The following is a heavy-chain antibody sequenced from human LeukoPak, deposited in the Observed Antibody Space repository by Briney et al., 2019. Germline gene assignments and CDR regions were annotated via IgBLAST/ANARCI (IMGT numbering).Heavy chain of an antibody. CDR3: ARDLSIAARNWFDP. D-gene: IGHD6-6*01. CDR2: IIPIFGTA. J-gene: IGHJ5*02. Sequence: ASVKVSCKASGGTFSSYAISWVRQAPGQGLEWMGGIIPIFGTANYAQKFQGRVTITADESTSTAYMELSSLRSEDTAVYYCARDLSIAARNWFDPWGQGTLVTVSS. V-gene: IGHV1-69*13. CDR1: GGTFSSYA.